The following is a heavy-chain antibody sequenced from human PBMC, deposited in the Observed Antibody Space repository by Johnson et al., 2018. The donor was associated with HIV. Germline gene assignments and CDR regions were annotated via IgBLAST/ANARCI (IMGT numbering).Heavy chain of an antibody. CDR2: ISYDGSNK. J-gene: IGHJ3*02. V-gene: IGHV3-30-3*02. CDR1: GFTFGDYA. Sequence: QVQLVESGGGLAQPGRSLRLSCTASGFTFGDYAMNWVRQAPGKGLEWVAVISYDGSNKYYADSVKGRFTISRDNSKNKLYLQMNSLRAEDTAVYYCAKQGEAYAFDIWGQGTMVTVSS. CDR3: AKQGEAYAFDI. D-gene: IGHD3-16*01.